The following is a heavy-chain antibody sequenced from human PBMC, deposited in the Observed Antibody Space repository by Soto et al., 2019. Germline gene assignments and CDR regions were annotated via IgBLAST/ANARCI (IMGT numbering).Heavy chain of an antibody. Sequence: RSQTLSLTCAISGDSVSSNTAAWNWIRSSPSRGLEWLGRTYYRSNWRHGYAVPVKSRITVNPDTSKNHFSLQLNSVTPDDTAVYYCARGVAGSGFDLWGQGTLVTVSS. CDR3: ARGVAGSGFDL. V-gene: IGHV6-1*01. D-gene: IGHD6-19*01. J-gene: IGHJ4*02. CDR1: GDSVSSNTAA. CDR2: TYYRSNWRH.